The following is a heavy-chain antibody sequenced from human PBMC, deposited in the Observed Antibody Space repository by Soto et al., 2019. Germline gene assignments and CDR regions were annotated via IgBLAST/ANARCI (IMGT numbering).Heavy chain of an antibody. CDR1: GFTFSSYW. D-gene: IGHD3-9*01. CDR3: ARTGHPSRYDIYAVSVESWYFDL. J-gene: IGHJ2*01. V-gene: IGHV3-74*01. CDR2: INSDGSST. Sequence: EVQLVESGGGLVQPGGSLRLSCAASGFTFSSYWMHWVRQAPGKGLVWVSRINSDGSSTSYADSVKGRFTISRDNAKNTLYLQMNNLKAEDTAGYYCARTGHPSRYDIYAVSVESWYFDLWGRSTLVTVSS.